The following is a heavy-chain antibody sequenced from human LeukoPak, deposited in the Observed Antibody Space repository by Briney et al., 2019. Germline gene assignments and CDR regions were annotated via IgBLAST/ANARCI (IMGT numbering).Heavy chain of an antibody. J-gene: IGHJ4*02. CDR2: IKHSGST. D-gene: IGHD3-10*01. CDR3: ASRTSRTYGKAKYNFDF. CDR1: GGSISGYN. V-gene: IGHV4-34*01. Sequence: SETLSLTCAVYGGSISGYNWSWTRHPPAKALEWIGEIKHSGSTNYNPSLKSRAPLSQDTSKKQLSLKLTSVTAADQGVLYCASRTSRTYGKAKYNFDFWGQGTLVTVSS.